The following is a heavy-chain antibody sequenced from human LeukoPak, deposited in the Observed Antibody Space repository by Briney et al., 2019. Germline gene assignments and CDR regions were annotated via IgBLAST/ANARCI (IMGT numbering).Heavy chain of an antibody. V-gene: IGHV4-61*02. Sequence: PSQTLSLTCTVSGGSLSSGSYYWSWIRQPAGKGLELIGRIYTSGSTNYNPSLKSRVTISVDTSKNQFSLKLSSVTAADTAVYYCARVSDYGDYSFDYWGQGTLVTVSS. D-gene: IGHD4-17*01. J-gene: IGHJ4*02. CDR2: IYTSGST. CDR1: GGSLSSGSYY. CDR3: ARVSDYGDYSFDY.